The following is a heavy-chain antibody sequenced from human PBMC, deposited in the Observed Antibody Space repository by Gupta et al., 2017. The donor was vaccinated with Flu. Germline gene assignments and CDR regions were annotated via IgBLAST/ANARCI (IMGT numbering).Heavy chain of an antibody. V-gene: IGHV4-30-4*01. J-gene: IGHJ3*02. CDR2: INYSGSL. Sequence: QVQLQVSGPGLVKPSQTLSLTCTVSGGSLNSGGYYWSWIRQPPGKGLEWIGYINYSGSLYYTPSLKSRLTISIDTSKNQFSLKMSSVTAADTAVYYCARTVVIPSVDDAFDIWGQGTVVNVSS. CDR3: ARTVVIPSVDDAFDI. D-gene: IGHD2-2*01. CDR1: GGSLNSGGYY.